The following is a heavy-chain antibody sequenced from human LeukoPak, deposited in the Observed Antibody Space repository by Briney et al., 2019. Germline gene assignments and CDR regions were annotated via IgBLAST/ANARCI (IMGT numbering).Heavy chain of an antibody. Sequence: GGSLRLXCAASGFTFSSYAMSWVRRAPGKGLEWVSAISGSGGSTYYADSVKGRFTISRDNSKNTLYLQMNSLRAEDTAVCYCAKGYYDFWSGYPNWFDPWGQGTLVTVSS. CDR3: AKGYYDFWSGYPNWFDP. J-gene: IGHJ5*02. V-gene: IGHV3-23*01. CDR2: ISGSGGST. CDR1: GFTFSSYA. D-gene: IGHD3-3*01.